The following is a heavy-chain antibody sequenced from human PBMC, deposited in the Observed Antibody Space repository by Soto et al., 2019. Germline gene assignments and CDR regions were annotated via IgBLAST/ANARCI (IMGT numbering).Heavy chain of an antibody. CDR3: ARGDSHMITFGGVIVQYGMDV. V-gene: IGHV4-30-4*01. CDR1: GGSISSGDYY. D-gene: IGHD3-16*02. CDR2: IYYSGST. Sequence: PSETLSVTCTVSGGSISSGDYYWSRLRQPPGKGLEWIGYIYYSGSTYYNPSLKSRVTISVDTSKNQFSLKLSSVTAADTAVYYCARGDSHMITFGGVIVQYGMDVWGQGTTVTVSS. J-gene: IGHJ6*02.